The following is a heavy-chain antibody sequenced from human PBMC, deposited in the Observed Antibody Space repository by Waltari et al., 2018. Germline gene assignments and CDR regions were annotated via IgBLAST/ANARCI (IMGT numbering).Heavy chain of an antibody. CDR2: IYHSGST. J-gene: IGHJ5*02. CDR1: GYSISSGYY. V-gene: IGHV4-38-2*02. D-gene: IGHD3-3*01. CDR3: ARDRFPITIFGVVIKGGYNWFDP. Sequence: QVQLQESGPGLVKPSETLSLTCTVSGYSISSGYYWGWIRQPPGKGLEWIGSIYHSGSTYYNPPLKSRVTISVDTSKTQFSLKLSSVTAADTAVYSCARDRFPITIFGVVIKGGYNWFDPWGQGTLVTVSS.